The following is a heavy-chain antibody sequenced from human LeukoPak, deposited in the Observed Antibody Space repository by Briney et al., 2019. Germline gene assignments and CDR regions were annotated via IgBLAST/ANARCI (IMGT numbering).Heavy chain of an antibody. D-gene: IGHD6-13*01. CDR3: ASLSHPYSSSWYVEFDY. Sequence: GGSLRLSCAASGLTFSSYAMHWVRQAPGKGLGWVAVISYDGSNKYYADSVKGRFTISRDNSKNTLYLQMNSLRAEDTAVYYCASLSHPYSSSWYVEFDYWGQGTLVTVSS. V-gene: IGHV3-30-3*01. CDR2: ISYDGSNK. J-gene: IGHJ4*02. CDR1: GLTFSSYA.